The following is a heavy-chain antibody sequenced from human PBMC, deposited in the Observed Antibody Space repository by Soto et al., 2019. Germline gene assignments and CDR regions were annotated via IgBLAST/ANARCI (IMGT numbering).Heavy chain of an antibody. CDR1: GGTFSSYA. D-gene: IGHD3-16*01. V-gene: IGHV1-18*01. CDR2: INTYNGKT. CDR3: AMVDVYVTPSPQDV. Sequence: GASVKVSCKASGGTFSSYAISWVRQAPGQGLEWMGWINTYNGKTNYAQNLQGRVTLTTDTSTSTAYMELRSLRSNDTAIYYCAMVDVYVTPSPQDVWGQGTTVTVSS. J-gene: IGHJ6*02.